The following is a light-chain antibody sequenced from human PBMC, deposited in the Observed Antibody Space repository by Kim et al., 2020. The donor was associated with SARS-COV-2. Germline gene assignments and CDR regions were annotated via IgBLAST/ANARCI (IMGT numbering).Light chain of an antibody. V-gene: IGLV2-23*02. CDR1: SSDVGSYNL. CDR3: CSYAGSSTWV. Sequence: LTQPASVSGSPGQSITISCTGTSSDVGSYNLVSWYQQHPGKAPKLMIYEVSKRPSGVSNRFSGSKSGNTASLTISGLQAEDEADYYCCSYAGSSTWVFGGGTKLTVL. CDR2: EVS. J-gene: IGLJ3*02.